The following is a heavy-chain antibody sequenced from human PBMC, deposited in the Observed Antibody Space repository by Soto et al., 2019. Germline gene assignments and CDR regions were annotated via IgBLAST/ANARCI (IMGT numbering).Heavy chain of an antibody. V-gene: IGHV4-59*01. CDR2: IYYSGST. Sequence: QVQLQESGPGLVKPSETLSLTCTVSGGSISSYYWSWIRQPPGKGLEWIGYIYYSGSTNYNPSLKSRVTISVDTSKNQFSLKLSSVTAADTAVYYCASFNGRSWYPRFDYWGQGTLVTVSS. D-gene: IGHD6-13*01. CDR1: GGSISSYY. J-gene: IGHJ4*02. CDR3: ASFNGRSWYPRFDY.